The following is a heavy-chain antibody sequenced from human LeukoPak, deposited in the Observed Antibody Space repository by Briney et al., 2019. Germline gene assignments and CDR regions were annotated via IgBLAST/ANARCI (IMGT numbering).Heavy chain of an antibody. CDR2: LSGSGGGT. CDR3: AKRGVVIRVFLVGFHKEAYYFDS. V-gene: IGHV3-23*01. CDR1: GVTLSNYG. Sequence: PGGSLRLSCAVSGVTLSNYGMSWGRQAPGEGVEWVAGLSGSGGGTNYADSVQGRFTISRDNPKNTLYLQMNSLRAEDTAVYFCAKRGVVIRVFLVGFHKEAYYFDSWGQGALVTVSS. D-gene: IGHD3-10*01. J-gene: IGHJ4*02.